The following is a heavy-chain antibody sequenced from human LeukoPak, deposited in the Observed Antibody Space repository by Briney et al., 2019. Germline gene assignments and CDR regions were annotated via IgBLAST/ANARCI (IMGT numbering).Heavy chain of an antibody. D-gene: IGHD1-26*01. V-gene: IGHV3-73*01. CDR1: GFTFSGSA. J-gene: IGHJ4*02. Sequence: GGSLRLSCAASGFTFSGSAMRWVRQASGKGLEWVGRIRSKANSYATAYAASVKGRFTISRDGSKNTAYLQMNSLKTEDTAVYYCTRVGATFLDYWGQGTLVTVSS. CDR3: TRVGATFLDY. CDR2: IRSKANSYAT.